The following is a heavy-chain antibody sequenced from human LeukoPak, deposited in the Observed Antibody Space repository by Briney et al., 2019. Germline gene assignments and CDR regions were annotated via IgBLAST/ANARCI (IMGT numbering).Heavy chain of an antibody. CDR2: IGGNDGST. CDR3: AKTAGGSIYGYIEY. CDR1: GFTLTNNA. V-gene: IGHV3-23*01. Sequence: GGSLRLSCAASGFTLTNNAMSWVRQAPGKGLEWVSVIGGNDGSTYYAHSVKGRFTISRDNSRNTLYLQMNSLRAEDTAIYNCAKTAGGSIYGYIEYWGQGILVTVSS. D-gene: IGHD3-16*02. J-gene: IGHJ4*02.